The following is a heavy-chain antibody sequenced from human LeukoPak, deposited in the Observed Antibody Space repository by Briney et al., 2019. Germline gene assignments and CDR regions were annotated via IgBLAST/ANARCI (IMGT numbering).Heavy chain of an antibody. D-gene: IGHD3-9*01. CDR3: ARVRTAGYYDILTGYRVFDY. CDR2: INPNSGGS. V-gene: IGHV1-2*02. Sequence: GASVKVSCKASGYTFTGYYMHLVRQAPGQGLEWIGWINPNSGGSNYAQKFQGRVTMTRDTSISTAYMELSTLRSDDTTVYYCARVRTAGYYDILTGYRVFDYWGQGTLVTVSS. CDR1: GYTFTGYY. J-gene: IGHJ4*02.